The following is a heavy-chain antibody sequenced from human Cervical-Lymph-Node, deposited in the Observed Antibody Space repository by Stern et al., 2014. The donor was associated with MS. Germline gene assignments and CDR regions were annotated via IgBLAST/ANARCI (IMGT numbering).Heavy chain of an antibody. V-gene: IGHV3-13*01. CDR1: GFTLSSYD. D-gene: IGHD3-16*01. J-gene: IGHJ4*02. CDR3: ARGRRGGPFDY. Sequence: VQLVQSGGGLVQPGGSLGLSCAASGFTLSSYDMHWVRQVTGKGLERVSTIGFDGDTYYPGSVKGRFTISREDAKNSLYLQMNSQRAEDTAVYRCARGRRGGPFDYWGQGTLVTVSS. CDR2: IGFDGDT.